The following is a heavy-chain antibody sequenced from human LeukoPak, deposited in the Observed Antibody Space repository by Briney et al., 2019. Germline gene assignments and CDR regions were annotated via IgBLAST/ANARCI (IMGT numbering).Heavy chain of an antibody. D-gene: IGHD6-19*01. CDR3: AKDPFGGGCHRCWFDP. Sequence: GGSLRLSCAASGFTFSSYAMTWVRQAPGKGLEWVSAISGSGGNTYYADSVKGRFTISRDNSKNTLYLQMNSLRAEDTAVYYCAKDPFGGGCHRCWFDPWGQGTLVTVPS. J-gene: IGHJ5*02. CDR2: ISGSGGNT. V-gene: IGHV3-23*01. CDR1: GFTFSSYA.